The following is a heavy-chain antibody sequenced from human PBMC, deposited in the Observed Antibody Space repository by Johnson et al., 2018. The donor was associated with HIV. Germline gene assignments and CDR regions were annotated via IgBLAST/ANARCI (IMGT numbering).Heavy chain of an antibody. D-gene: IGHD3-9*01. Sequence: QVQLVESGGGLVQPGGSLRLSCAASGFTFSSNAMSWVRQAPGKGLEWVAFIRYDGSNKYYADSVKGRFTISRDNSKNTLYLQMNSLRVEDTAVYYCAKDIRLVSAYYDILSGTSFDAFDIWGQGTLVTVSS. CDR3: AKDIRLVSAYYDILSGTSFDAFDI. J-gene: IGHJ3*02. CDR2: IRYDGSNK. V-gene: IGHV3-30*02. CDR1: GFTFSSNA.